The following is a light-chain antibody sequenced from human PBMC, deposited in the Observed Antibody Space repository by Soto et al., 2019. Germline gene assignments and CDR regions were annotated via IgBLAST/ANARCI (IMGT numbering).Light chain of an antibody. Sequence: EIVLTQSPGTLSLSPGERATLSCRASQSVSSSYLAWYQQKPGQAPRLLIYGASSRATGIPGRFSGSGPGTDFTLTISRLEPEDFAVYYCQQYGSSPRTFGQGTKVDIK. CDR1: QSVSSSY. CDR2: GAS. CDR3: QQYGSSPRT. J-gene: IGKJ1*01. V-gene: IGKV3-20*01.